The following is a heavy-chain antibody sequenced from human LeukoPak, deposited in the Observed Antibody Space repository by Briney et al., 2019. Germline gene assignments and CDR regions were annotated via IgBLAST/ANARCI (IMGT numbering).Heavy chain of an antibody. CDR1: GFNLDDYG. J-gene: IGHJ6*03. V-gene: IGHV3-20*04. CDR3: AREIVPAAPISYYMDV. Sequence: GGSLRLSCEAFGFNLDDYGMSWVRQTPGKGLEWVSGINWNGGSKGYADSVKGRFTISRDNAKNSLYLQMNSLRAEDTALYYCAREIVPAAPISYYMDVWGKGTTVTVSS. CDR2: INWNGGSK. D-gene: IGHD2-2*01.